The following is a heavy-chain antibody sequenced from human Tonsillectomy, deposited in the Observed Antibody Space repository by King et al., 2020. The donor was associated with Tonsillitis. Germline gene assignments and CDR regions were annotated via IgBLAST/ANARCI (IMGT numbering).Heavy chain of an antibody. Sequence: QLVESGGGLVKPGGSLRLSCAASAFTFSDYHMNWIRQAPGKGLEWLSIISSSGRTIYYADSVKGRFTISRDNARNSLFLQLNSLRAEDTAVYYCARGHYFGSGRYDYYYYYYMDVWGTGTTVTVSS. CDR3: ARGHYFGSGRYDYYYYYYMDV. D-gene: IGHD3-10*01. CDR2: ISSSGRTI. CDR1: AFTFSDYH. J-gene: IGHJ6*03. V-gene: IGHV3-11*01.